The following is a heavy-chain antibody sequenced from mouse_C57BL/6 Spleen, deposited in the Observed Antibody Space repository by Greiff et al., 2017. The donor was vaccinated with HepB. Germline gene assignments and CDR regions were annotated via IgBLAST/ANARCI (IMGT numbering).Heavy chain of an antibody. Sequence: QVQLQQPGAELVKPGASVKMSCKASGYTFTSYWITWVKQRPGQGLEWIGDIYPGSGSTNYNEKFKSKATLTVDTSSSTAYMQLSSLTSEDSAVYYSARWAENSNYEMDYYAMDYWGQGTSVTVSS. CDR3: ARWAENSNYEMDYYAMDY. CDR1: GYTFTSYW. V-gene: IGHV1-55*01. CDR2: IYPGSGST. J-gene: IGHJ4*01. D-gene: IGHD2-5*01.